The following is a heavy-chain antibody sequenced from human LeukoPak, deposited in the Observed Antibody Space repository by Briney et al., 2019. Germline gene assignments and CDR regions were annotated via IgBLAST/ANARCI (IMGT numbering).Heavy chain of an antibody. V-gene: IGHV4-39*07. Sequence: PSETLSLTCTVSGGSISSSSYYWGWIRQPPGKGLEWIGSIYYSGSTYYNPSLKSRVTISVDTSKNQFSLKLSSVTAADTAVYYCARAPIVGNNRIWAFDYWGQGTLVTVSS. CDR3: ARAPIVGNNRIWAFDY. CDR2: IYYSGST. J-gene: IGHJ4*02. CDR1: GGSISSSSYY. D-gene: IGHD1-26*01.